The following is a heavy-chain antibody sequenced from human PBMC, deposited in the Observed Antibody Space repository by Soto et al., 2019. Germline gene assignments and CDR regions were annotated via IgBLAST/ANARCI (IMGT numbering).Heavy chain of an antibody. CDR1: GFTFSSYD. CDR2: IGTAGDT. Sequence: GGSLRLSCAASGFTFSSYDMHWVRQATGKGLEWVSAIGTAGDTYYPGSVKGRFTISRENAKNSLYLQMNSLRAGDTAVYYCAREGHYDFWSGTTMDVWGKGTTVTVSS. J-gene: IGHJ6*03. V-gene: IGHV3-13*01. CDR3: AREGHYDFWSGTTMDV. D-gene: IGHD3-3*01.